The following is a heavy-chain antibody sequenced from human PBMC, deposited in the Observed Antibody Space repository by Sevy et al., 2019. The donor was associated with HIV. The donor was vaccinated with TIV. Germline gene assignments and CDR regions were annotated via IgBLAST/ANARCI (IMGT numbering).Heavy chain of an antibody. J-gene: IGHJ6*02. V-gene: IGHV3-33*08. CDR1: GFRFSSYE. CDR3: ARGPLRYCSSSSCYEGDNYYYGMDV. CDR2: IRYDGSNK. D-gene: IGHD2-2*01. Sequence: GGSLRLSCAASGFRFSSYEMNWVRQAPGKGLEWVAVIRYDGSNKYYEDSVKGRFTISRDNSKNTLYLQINSLRAEDTAVYYCARGPLRYCSSSSCYEGDNYYYGMDVWGQGTTVTVSS.